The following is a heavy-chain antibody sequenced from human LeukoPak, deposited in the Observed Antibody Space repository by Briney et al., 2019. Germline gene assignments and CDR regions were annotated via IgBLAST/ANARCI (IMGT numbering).Heavy chain of an antibody. CDR3: ARLRVQNYGGNWGFDY. V-gene: IGHV4-38-2*02. CDR1: GYSISSISSTYY. Sequence: SETLSLTCTVSGYSISSISSTYYWGWVRQSPGKGLEWIGSIHHSGSTYYDPSLQSRVTISIDTSKNQFSLKLSSVTAADTAVYYCARLRVQNYGGNWGFDYWGQGTLVTVSS. J-gene: IGHJ4*02. D-gene: IGHD4-23*01. CDR2: IHHSGST.